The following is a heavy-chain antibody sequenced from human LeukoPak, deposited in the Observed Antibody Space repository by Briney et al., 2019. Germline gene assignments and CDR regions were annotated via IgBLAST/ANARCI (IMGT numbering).Heavy chain of an antibody. V-gene: IGHV3-53*04. CDR2: IYSGGST. D-gene: IGHD2-2*01. CDR1: GFTVSSNY. J-gene: IGHJ4*02. Sequence: GGSLRLSCAASGFTVSSNYMSWVRQAPGKGLEWVSVIYSGGSTYYADSVKGRFTISRHNSKNTLYLQMDSLRAEDTAVYYCAKGKGRYCGSTSCYEFDYWGQGTLVTVSS. CDR3: AKGKGRYCGSTSCYEFDY.